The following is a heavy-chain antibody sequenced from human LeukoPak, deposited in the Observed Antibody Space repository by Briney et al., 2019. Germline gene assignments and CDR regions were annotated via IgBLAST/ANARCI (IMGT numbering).Heavy chain of an antibody. D-gene: IGHD1-26*01. V-gene: IGHV3-74*01. CDR2: IDSDGSRT. J-gene: IGHJ4*02. CDR1: GFTFRSFW. CDR3: ARSQQPPSGVDY. Sequence: GGPLRLSCAASGFTFRSFWMHWVRQAPGKGLVWVSRIDSDGSRTAHADSVKGRFTISRDNAKNTLYLQMNGLRAEDTAVYYCARSQQPPSGVDYWGQGTLVTVSS.